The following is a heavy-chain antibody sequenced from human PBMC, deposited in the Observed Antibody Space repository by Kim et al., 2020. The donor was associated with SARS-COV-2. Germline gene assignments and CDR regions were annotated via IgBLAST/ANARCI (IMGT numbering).Heavy chain of an antibody. CDR3: ARDCGSGSCGYYYYGMDV. J-gene: IGHJ6*02. CDR1: GYTFTSYG. Sequence: ASVKVSCKASGYTFTSYGISWVRQAPGQGLEWMGWISAYNGNTNYAQKLQGRVTMTTDTSTSTAYMELRSLRSDDTAVYYCARDCGSGSCGYYYYGMDVWGQGTTVTVSS. CDR2: ISAYNGNT. D-gene: IGHD3-10*01. V-gene: IGHV1-18*04.